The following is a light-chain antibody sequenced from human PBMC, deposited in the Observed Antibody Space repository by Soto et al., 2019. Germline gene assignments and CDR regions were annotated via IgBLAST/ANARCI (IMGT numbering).Light chain of an antibody. CDR2: GAS. V-gene: IGKV3-20*01. CDR1: QGVSVSY. J-gene: IGKJ5*01. CDR3: QQSGSSPIT. Sequence: EHVLTQSPGTASLCPGERVTLSCRASQGVSVSYLAWSQQKPGQAPRLLIYGASSRATGIPDRFSDSGSGTDFTLTISRLEPEDFAVYYCQQSGSSPITFGQGTRLEIK.